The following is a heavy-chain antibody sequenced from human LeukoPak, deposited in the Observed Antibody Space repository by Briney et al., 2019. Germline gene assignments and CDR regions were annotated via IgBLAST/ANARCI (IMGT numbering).Heavy chain of an antibody. Sequence: GGSLRLSCAASGFTFSSYGMHWVRQAPGKGLEWVAFIRYDGSNKYYADSVKGRFTISRDNSKNTLYLQMNSLRAEDTAVYYCAKVGSSGWYSDFDYWGQGTLVTVSS. CDR2: IRYDGSNK. J-gene: IGHJ4*02. CDR1: GFTFSSYG. V-gene: IGHV3-30*02. D-gene: IGHD6-19*01. CDR3: AKVGSSGWYSDFDY.